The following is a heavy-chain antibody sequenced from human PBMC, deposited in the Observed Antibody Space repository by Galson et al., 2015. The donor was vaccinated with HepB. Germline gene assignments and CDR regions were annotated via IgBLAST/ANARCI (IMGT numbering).Heavy chain of an antibody. CDR1: GYSFTSYW. Sequence: QSGAEVKKPGESLRISCKGSGYSFTSYWISWVRQMPGKGLEWMGRIDPSDSYTNYSPSFQGHVTISADKSISTAYLQWSSLKASDTAMYYCARHQLEQDIVVVPGAMDVWGQGTTVTVSS. CDR2: IDPSDSYT. D-gene: IGHD2-2*01. J-gene: IGHJ6*02. CDR3: ARHQLEQDIVVVPGAMDV. V-gene: IGHV5-10-1*01.